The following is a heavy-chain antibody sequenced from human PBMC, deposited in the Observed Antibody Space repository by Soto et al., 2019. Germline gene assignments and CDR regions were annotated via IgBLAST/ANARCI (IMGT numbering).Heavy chain of an antibody. Sequence: GESLKISCKGSGYSFTSFWIAWVRQMPGKGLEWMGIIYPGDFDTRYSPSFQGQVTISADKSINTAYLQWSSLKASDTAMYYCARRLSPLAPYNFDYCGQGTLVTVSS. CDR2: IYPGDFDT. CDR3: ARRLSPLAPYNFDY. V-gene: IGHV5-51*01. J-gene: IGHJ4*02. D-gene: IGHD5-18*01. CDR1: GYSFTSFW.